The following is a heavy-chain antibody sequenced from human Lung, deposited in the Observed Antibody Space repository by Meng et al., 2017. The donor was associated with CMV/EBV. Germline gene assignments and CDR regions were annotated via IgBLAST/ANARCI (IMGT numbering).Heavy chain of an antibody. D-gene: IGHD2-15*01. CDR3: VRDRIGWFDP. CDR2: IIPTFNTI. Sequence: SCKAYGDTLSNLAISWVRQTPGKGLEWMGGIIPTFNTIKYAQKFQGRLTITTDRSTSTAYMDLSSLRSDDTAVYYCVRDRIGWFDPWGQGTLVTVSS. V-gene: IGHV1-69*05. J-gene: IGHJ5*02. CDR1: GDTLSNLA.